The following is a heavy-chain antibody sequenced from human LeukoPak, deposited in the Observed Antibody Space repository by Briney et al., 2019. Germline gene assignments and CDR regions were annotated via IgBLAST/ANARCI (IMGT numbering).Heavy chain of an antibody. CDR1: GYTFTGYY. CDR3: AQITMVRGVIIGFDY. CDR2: INPNSGGT. Sequence: ASVKVSCKASGYTFTGYYMHWVRQAPGQGLEWMGWINPNSGGTNYAQKFQGRVTMTRDTSISTAYMELSRLRSDDTAVYYCAQITMVRGVIIGFDYWGQGTLVTVSS. D-gene: IGHD3-10*01. V-gene: IGHV1-2*02. J-gene: IGHJ4*02.